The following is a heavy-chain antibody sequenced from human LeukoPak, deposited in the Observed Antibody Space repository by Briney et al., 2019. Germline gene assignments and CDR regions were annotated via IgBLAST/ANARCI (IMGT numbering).Heavy chain of an antibody. Sequence: ASVKVSCKASGYTFTGYYMHWVRQAPGQGLEWMGWINPNSGGTIYAQKFQGRVTMTRDTSISTVYMELSRLRSDDTAVYYCARVGSVFRVLHSGYDLNWFDPWGQGTLVTVSS. CDR1: GYTFTGYY. CDR2: INPNSGGT. V-gene: IGHV1-2*02. CDR3: ARVGSVFRVLHSGYDLNWFDP. J-gene: IGHJ5*02. D-gene: IGHD5-12*01.